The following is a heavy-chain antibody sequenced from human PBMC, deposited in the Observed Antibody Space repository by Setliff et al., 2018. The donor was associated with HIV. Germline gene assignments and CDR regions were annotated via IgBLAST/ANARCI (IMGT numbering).Heavy chain of an antibody. CDR2: IRSEDYGGTS. CDR1: GFDLGDYA. CDR3: ARDPFGGGDLINGVP. V-gene: IGHV3-49*04. Sequence: AGGSLRLSCAGVGFDLGDYAVTWVRQAPGKGLEWVSFIRSEDYGGTSAFAASVKGRFTISRDDRRGIAYLEMNSLQTEDTAVYFCARDPFGGGDLINGVPWGQGTLVTVSS. J-gene: IGHJ5*02. D-gene: IGHD3-16*01.